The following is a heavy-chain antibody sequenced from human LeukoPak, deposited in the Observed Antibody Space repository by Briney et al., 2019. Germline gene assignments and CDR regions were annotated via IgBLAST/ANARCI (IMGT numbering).Heavy chain of an antibody. CDR1: GYTFTRFF. J-gene: IGHJ4*02. D-gene: IGHD1-26*01. Sequence: ASVKVSCKASGYTFTRFFIHWVRRAPGQGLEWMGSINPSGGTTSYAQKFHGTVTMTRDTSTSTVYMDLSSLRSEDTAVYYCARAPYSGINPPFDYWGQGTLVIVSS. CDR2: INPSGGTT. V-gene: IGHV1-46*01. CDR3: ARAPYSGINPPFDY.